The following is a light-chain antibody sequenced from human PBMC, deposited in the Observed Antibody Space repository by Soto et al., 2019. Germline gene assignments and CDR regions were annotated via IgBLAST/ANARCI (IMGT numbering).Light chain of an antibody. Sequence: DIQMTQSPSSLSASVGDRVTITCRASQSIMSHLNWYQHKSGKAPKLLIYAASSLHSGVPSRFSGSGSGTDFTLTISSLQAEDFGTYYCQQAYNTPRTFGHGTKVEIK. V-gene: IGKV1-39*01. CDR3: QQAYNTPRT. CDR1: QSIMSH. J-gene: IGKJ1*01. CDR2: AAS.